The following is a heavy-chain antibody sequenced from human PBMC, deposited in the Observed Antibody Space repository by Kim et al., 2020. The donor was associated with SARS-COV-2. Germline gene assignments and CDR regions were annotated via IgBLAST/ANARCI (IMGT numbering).Heavy chain of an antibody. Sequence: GGSLRLSCAASGFTFSAYAMHWVRQAPGKGLEWVAIISDEGKNEFYADSVKGRFTISRDNSRKTRYLQMKSLRVEDTAVYYCAKDISGDILLCFGAHGMDVWGLGTLVTVSS. V-gene: IGHV3-30*18. D-gene: IGHD3-10*01. CDR2: ISDEGKNE. CDR3: AKDISGDILLCFGAHGMDV. CDR1: GFTFSAYA. J-gene: IGHJ6*02.